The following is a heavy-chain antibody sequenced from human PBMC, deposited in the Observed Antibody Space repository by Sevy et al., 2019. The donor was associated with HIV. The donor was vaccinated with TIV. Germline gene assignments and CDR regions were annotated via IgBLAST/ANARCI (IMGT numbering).Heavy chain of an antibody. CDR2: IYSGGNT. D-gene: IGHD1-26*01. V-gene: IGHV3-53*01. J-gene: IGHJ5*02. CDR1: GLTVSNDY. Sequence: GGSLRLSCAASGLTVSNDYMSWVRQAPGKGLEWVSVIYSGGNTYYADSVKGRFTISRDNSKNMVYLQMNSLRAEDTAVYYCARETVGGYDPWGQGTLVTVSS. CDR3: ARETVGGYDP.